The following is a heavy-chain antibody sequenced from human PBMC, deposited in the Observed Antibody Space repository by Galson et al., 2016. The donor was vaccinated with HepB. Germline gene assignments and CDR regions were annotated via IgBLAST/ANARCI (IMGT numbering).Heavy chain of an antibody. CDR3: VRDHNWGFDY. J-gene: IGHJ4*02. D-gene: IGHD7-27*01. CDR2: IRSRSNDRAI. V-gene: IGHV3-48*02. Sequence: SLRLSCAVPGFTLSTYSTNWVRQAPGKGLEWIAYIRSRSNDRAIFYAGSVKGRFTISGDNADSMYLQMNSLRDEDTAVYYCVRDHNWGFDYWGQGALVTVSS. CDR1: GFTLSTYS.